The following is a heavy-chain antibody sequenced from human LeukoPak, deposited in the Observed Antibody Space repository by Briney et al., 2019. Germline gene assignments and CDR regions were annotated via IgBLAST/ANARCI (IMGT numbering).Heavy chain of an antibody. CDR1: GYSFTGYW. Sequence: GESLKISCKGSGYSFTGYWIGWVRQMPGKGLEWMGIIYPGDSDTRYSPSFQGQVTISADKSISTAYLQWSSLKASDTAMYYCARGSRSQYSSSWTPTDYYYYGMDVWGQGTTVTVSS. V-gene: IGHV5-51*01. CDR2: IYPGDSDT. CDR3: ARGSRSQYSSSWTPTDYYYYGMDV. J-gene: IGHJ6*02. D-gene: IGHD6-13*01.